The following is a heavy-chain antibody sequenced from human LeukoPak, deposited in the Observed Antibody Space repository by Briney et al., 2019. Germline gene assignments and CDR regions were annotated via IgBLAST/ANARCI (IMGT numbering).Heavy chain of an antibody. Sequence: SETLSLTCAVYGGSFSGYYWSWIRQPQGKGLEWIGHIYYDGSTNYNPSLKSRVTISVDTSKNQFSLNLSSVTAADTAVYYCARGAVAGKMSWFDPWGQRTLVTVSS. CDR2: IYYDGST. V-gene: IGHV4-59*01. J-gene: IGHJ5*02. CDR3: ARGAVAGKMSWFDP. CDR1: GGSFSGYY. D-gene: IGHD6-19*01.